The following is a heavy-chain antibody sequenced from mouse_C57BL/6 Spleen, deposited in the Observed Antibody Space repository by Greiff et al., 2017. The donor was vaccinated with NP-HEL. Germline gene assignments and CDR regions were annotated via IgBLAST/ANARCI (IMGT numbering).Heavy chain of an antibody. CDR2: ISSGSSTI. V-gene: IGHV5-17*01. CDR3: ARDTTVVAKDWFAY. J-gene: IGHJ3*01. CDR1: GFTFSDYG. Sequence: EVQRVESGGGLVKPGGSLKLSCAASGFTFSDYGMHWVRQAPEKGLEWVAYISSGSSTIYYADTVKGRFTISRDNAKNTLFLQMTSLRSEDTAMYYCARDTTVVAKDWFAYWGQGTLVTVSA. D-gene: IGHD1-1*01.